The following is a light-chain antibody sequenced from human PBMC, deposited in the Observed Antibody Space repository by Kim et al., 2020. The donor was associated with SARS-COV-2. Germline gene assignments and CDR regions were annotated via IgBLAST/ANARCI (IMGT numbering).Light chain of an antibody. CDR2: DLS. V-gene: IGKV3-11*01. J-gene: IGKJ5*01. Sequence: LSPGESATLSCRASQSVGRFFAWYQQKPGQAPRLLIYDLSNRATGIPARFSGSGSGTDFTLTVSSLEPEDFAIYYCQQRSNWPITFGQGTRLEIK. CDR3: QQRSNWPIT. CDR1: QSVGRF.